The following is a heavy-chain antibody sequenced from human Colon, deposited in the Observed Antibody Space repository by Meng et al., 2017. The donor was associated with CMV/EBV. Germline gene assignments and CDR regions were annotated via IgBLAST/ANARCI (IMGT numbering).Heavy chain of an antibody. CDR1: GYIFTNYY. V-gene: IGHV1-2*02. CDR3: VTYSGSSRGFGP. D-gene: IGHD1-26*01. CDR2: INPNRGGT. Sequence: ASVKVSCKASGYIFTNYYIHWVRQAPGQGLEWMGWINPNRGGTNYAQNFQGRVTMTRDTSIATVYMDLSSLTSDDTAVYYCVTYSGSSRGFGPWGQGTLVTVSS. J-gene: IGHJ5*02.